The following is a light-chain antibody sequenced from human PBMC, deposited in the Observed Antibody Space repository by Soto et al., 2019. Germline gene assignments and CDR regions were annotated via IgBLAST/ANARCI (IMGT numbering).Light chain of an antibody. CDR3: QQYGSSPLT. V-gene: IGKV3-20*01. CDR2: RAS. Sequence: TQSPATLSVSPGERATLSCRASQTIYSNVAWYQQRPGQAPRLLIYRASARATGIPDRFSGSGSGTDFTLTISRLEAEDFAVYYCQQYGSSPLTFGGGTKVDNK. CDR1: QTIYSN. J-gene: IGKJ4*01.